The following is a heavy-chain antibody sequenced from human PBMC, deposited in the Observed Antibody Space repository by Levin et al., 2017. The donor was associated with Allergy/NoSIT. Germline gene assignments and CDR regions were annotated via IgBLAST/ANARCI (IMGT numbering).Heavy chain of an antibody. D-gene: IGHD3-16*01. CDR1: GFTFSNAW. CDR2: IKSKTDGGTT. J-gene: IGHJ4*02. CDR3: TTSMITFGGDTN. V-gene: IGHV3-15*01. Sequence: GGSLRLSCAASGFTFSNAWMSWIRQAPGKGLEWVGRIKSKTDGGTTDYAAPVKGRFTISRDDSKNTLYLQMNSLKTEDTAVYYCTTSMITFGGDTNWGQGTLVTVSS.